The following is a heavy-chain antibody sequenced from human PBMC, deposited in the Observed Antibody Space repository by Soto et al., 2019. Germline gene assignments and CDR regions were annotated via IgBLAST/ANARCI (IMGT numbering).Heavy chain of an antibody. CDR1: GFTFSTYP. CDR2: ISGSGDTT. Sequence: EVQLLESGGDLVQPGGSLRLSCVGSGFTFSTYPMNWVRQAPGKGLEWVSAISGSGDTTYYADSVKGRITISRDNSKNTLYLQMSSLRAEDTAVYYCARVRPRREFDPWGQGTLVTVSS. V-gene: IGHV3-23*01. CDR3: ARVRPRREFDP. J-gene: IGHJ5*02.